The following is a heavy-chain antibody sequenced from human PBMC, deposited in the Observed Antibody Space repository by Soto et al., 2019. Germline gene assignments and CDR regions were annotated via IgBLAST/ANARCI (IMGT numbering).Heavy chain of an antibody. J-gene: IGHJ4*02. CDR1: VYTFTSYA. CDR2: INAGNGNT. Sequence: GASVKVSCKASVYTFTSYALHWVRQAPGQRLEWMGWINAGNGNTKYTQKFQGRVTITRDTSASTAYMELSSLRSEDTAVHYCVPFNVYGGNARLLDYWGQGTLVTVSS. V-gene: IGHV1-3*01. D-gene: IGHD2-15*01. CDR3: VPFNVYGGNARLLDY.